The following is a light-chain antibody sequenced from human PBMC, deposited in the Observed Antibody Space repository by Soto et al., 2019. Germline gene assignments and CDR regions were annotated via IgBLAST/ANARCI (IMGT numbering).Light chain of an antibody. CDR3: CSYAGSSTYV. V-gene: IGLV2-23*01. Sequence: QLVLTQPASVSGSPGQSITISCTGTSSDVGSYNLVSWYQQHPIKAPKLMIYEGSKRPSGVSNRFSGSKSGNTASLTISGLQAEDEADYYCCSYAGSSTYVFGTGTKLTVL. CDR1: SSDVGSYNL. CDR2: EGS. J-gene: IGLJ1*01.